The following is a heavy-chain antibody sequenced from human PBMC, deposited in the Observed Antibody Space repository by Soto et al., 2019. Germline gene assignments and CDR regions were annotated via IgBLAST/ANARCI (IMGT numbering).Heavy chain of an antibody. CDR3: AKVRAEGITIFGVVPPRRFDP. CDR2: ISGSGGST. Sequence: PGGSLRLSCAASGFTFSSSAMSWVRQAPGKGLEWVSAISGSGGSTYYADSVKGRFTISRDNSKNTLYLQMNSLRAEDTAVYYCAKVRAEGITIFGVVPPRRFDPWGQGTLVTVSS. CDR1: GFTFSSSA. V-gene: IGHV3-23*01. D-gene: IGHD3-3*01. J-gene: IGHJ5*02.